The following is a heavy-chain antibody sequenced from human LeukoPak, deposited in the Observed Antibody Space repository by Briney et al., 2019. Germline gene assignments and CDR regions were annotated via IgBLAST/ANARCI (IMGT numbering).Heavy chain of an antibody. V-gene: IGHV4-34*01. Sequence: SETLSLTCAVYGGSFSGYYWSWTRQPPGKGLEWIGEINHSGSTNYNPSLKSRVTISVDTSKNQFSLKLSSVTAADTAVYYCARSGSYYDILTGYWRRLDVDYWGQGTLVTVSS. D-gene: IGHD3-9*01. J-gene: IGHJ4*02. CDR3: ARSGSYYDILTGYWRRLDVDY. CDR2: INHSGST. CDR1: GGSFSGYY.